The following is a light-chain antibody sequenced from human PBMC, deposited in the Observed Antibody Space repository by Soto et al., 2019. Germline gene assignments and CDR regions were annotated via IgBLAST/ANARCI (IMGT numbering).Light chain of an antibody. CDR1: QSINRH. J-gene: IGKJ4*01. CDR2: DAS. Sequence: EIVLTQSPATLSLSPGERATLSCRACQSINRHLAWYRQKPGQAPRLLIYDASNRATGIPARFSGSGSGTDFTLTISSLEPEDFGVYYCQQRSNWPPVTFGGGTKVEIK. V-gene: IGKV3-11*01. CDR3: QQRSNWPPVT.